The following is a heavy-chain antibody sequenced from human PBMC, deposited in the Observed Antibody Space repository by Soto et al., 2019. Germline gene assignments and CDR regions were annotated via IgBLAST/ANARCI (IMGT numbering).Heavy chain of an antibody. CDR3: VTGIAGASTTPGY. CDR1: GGSISGSSFY. Sequence: SETLSLTCSVSGGSISGSSFYWGWIRQSPGKGLEWIASISSNGATHYNPSLKGRLTVSADTSMNLFSVELKSVTAADTAVYYCVTGIAGASTTPGYWGQGTLVTVSS. CDR2: ISSNGAT. J-gene: IGHJ4*02. D-gene: IGHD1-26*01. V-gene: IGHV4-39*01.